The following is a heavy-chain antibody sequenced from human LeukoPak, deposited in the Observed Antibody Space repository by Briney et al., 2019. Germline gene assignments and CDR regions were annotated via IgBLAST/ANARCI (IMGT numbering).Heavy chain of an antibody. J-gene: IGHJ4*02. CDR1: GIIFSNYW. CDR3: ARGSGWTDY. Sequence: LSGGSLRLSCAASGIIFSNYWMHWVRQAPGKGLVWVSRINRDGSSTSYADSVKGRFTISRDNAKNSVYLQMNSLRAEDTAVYYCARGSGWTDYWGQGTLVTVSS. V-gene: IGHV3-74*01. CDR2: INRDGSST. D-gene: IGHD6-19*01.